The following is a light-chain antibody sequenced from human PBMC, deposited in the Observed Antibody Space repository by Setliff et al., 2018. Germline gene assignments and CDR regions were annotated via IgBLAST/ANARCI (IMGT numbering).Light chain of an antibody. CDR3: SSYTSSTTLV. V-gene: IGLV2-18*02. CDR1: SGDFGGYKR. CDR2: EVS. J-gene: IGLJ2*01. Sequence: SALTQPPSVSGSPGQSLTISCTGTSGDFGGYKRVSWYQQPPGTAPKLIISEVSSRPSGVPDRFSGSQSGNTASLTISGLQAEDEADYYCSSYTSSTTLVFGGGTQLPS.